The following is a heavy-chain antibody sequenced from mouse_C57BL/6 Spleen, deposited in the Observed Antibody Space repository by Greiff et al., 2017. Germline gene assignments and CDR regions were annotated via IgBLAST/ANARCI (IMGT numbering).Heavy chain of an antibody. CDR2: IRNKANGYTT. V-gene: IGHV7-3*01. D-gene: IGHD2-3*01. Sequence: EVKLMESGGGLVQPGGSLSLSCAASGFTFTDYYMSWVRQPPGKALEWLGFIRNKANGYTTEYSASVKGRFTISSDNSQSILYLQMNALRAEDSATYYCARFDDGYFYFDYWGQGTTLTVSS. J-gene: IGHJ2*01. CDR1: GFTFTDYY. CDR3: ARFDDGYFYFDY.